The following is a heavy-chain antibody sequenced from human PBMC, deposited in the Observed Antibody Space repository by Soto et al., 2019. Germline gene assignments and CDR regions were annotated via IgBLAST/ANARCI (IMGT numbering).Heavy chain of an antibody. CDR3: ARAVRYVYGARPWEYSYYSGMEV. V-gene: IGHV3-33*01. CDR1: GFNFSNYG. CDR2: ISYDASNK. J-gene: IGHJ6*02. Sequence: QVQLVESGGGVVQPGRSLSLACAASGFNFSNYGIHWVRQAPGKGLEWVADISYDASNKYYSDSVKGRFTISIDNSKKTLFLKMNGLRAEDTAAYYCARAVRYVYGARPWEYSYYSGMEVWGQGTTVTVSS. D-gene: IGHD3-16*01.